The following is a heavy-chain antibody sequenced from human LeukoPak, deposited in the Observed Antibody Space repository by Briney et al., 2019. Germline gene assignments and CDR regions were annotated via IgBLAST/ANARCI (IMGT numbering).Heavy chain of an antibody. V-gene: IGHV4-4*07. CDR1: GGSISSYY. J-gene: IGHJ4*02. D-gene: IGHD3-10*01. CDR2: MYPSGST. Sequence: SETLSLTCTVSGGSISSYYWSWIRQPAGKGLEWIGRMYPSGSTNYNPSLKSRVTMSVDTSKNQFSLKLSSVTAADTAVYYCAFRSYYKALGYWGQGTLVTVSS. CDR3: AFRSYYKALGY.